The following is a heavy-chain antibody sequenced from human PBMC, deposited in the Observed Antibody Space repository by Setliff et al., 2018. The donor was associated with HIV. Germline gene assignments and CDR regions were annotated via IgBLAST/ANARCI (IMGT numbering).Heavy chain of an antibody. Sequence: SETLSLTCSVSGDSITHYYWNWIRQPPGKGLEWIGNIFDSENNNYNPSLKSRVSMSVDTSKNQFSLRLTSVTAADTAVYYCARQITPVTPEMLVVNDAFDVWGQGKMVTVSS. J-gene: IGHJ3*01. D-gene: IGHD4-17*01. CDR2: IFDSENN. V-gene: IGHV4-59*01. CDR1: GDSITHYY. CDR3: ARQITPVTPEMLVVNDAFDV.